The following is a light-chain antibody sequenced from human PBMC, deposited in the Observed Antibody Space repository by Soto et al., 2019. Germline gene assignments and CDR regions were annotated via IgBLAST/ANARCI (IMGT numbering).Light chain of an antibody. CDR2: TAS. CDR3: LQNYTSHRT. CDR1: QGISND. V-gene: IGKV1-17*01. J-gene: IGKJ2*02. Sequence: DIQMTQSPSSLSASAGDRVTITCRASQGISNDLGWLQQKPGQAPKRLIYTASTLDSGVPSRFSGSGSGTAFTLTSRSSQPEDFATYYCLQNYTSHRTFGQGTKVEIK.